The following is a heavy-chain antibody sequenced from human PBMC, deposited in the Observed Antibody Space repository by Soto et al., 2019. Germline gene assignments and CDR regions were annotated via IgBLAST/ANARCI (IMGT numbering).Heavy chain of an antibody. CDR1: GGSISSYY. CDR3: ARDQSWRGSHDAFDI. J-gene: IGHJ3*02. D-gene: IGHD3-16*01. V-gene: IGHV4-59*01. CDR2: IYYSGST. Sequence: SETLSLTCTVSGGSISSYYWSWIRQPPGKGLEWIGYIYYSGSTNYNPSLKSRVTISVDTSKNQFSLKLSSVTAADTAVYYCARDQSWRGSHDAFDIWGRGTMVTVSS.